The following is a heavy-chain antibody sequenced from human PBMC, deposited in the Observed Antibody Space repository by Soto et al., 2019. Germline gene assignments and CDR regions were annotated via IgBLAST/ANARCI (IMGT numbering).Heavy chain of an antibody. J-gene: IGHJ3*02. D-gene: IGHD3-22*01. CDR3: ARQRSSGYYFDDFDI. CDR1: GYSFTSYW. Sequence: PKISFKVSGYSFTSYWISLVRQMPGKGLEWMGRIDPSDSYTNYSPSFQGHVTISADKSISTAYLQWSSLKASDTARYYCARQRSSGYYFDDFDIWGPGTMDTVS. CDR2: IDPSDSYT. V-gene: IGHV5-10-1*01.